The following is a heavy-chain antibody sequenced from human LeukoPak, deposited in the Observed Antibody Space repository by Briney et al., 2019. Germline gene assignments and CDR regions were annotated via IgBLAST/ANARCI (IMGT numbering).Heavy chain of an antibody. CDR1: GFTFSSYA. CDR3: AKDRGSGSYRWFDP. CDR2: ISGSGGST. Sequence: GGSLRLSCAASGFTFSSYAMSWVRQSPGKGLEWVSAISGSGGSTYYADSVKGRFTISRDNSKNTLYLQMNSLRAEDTAVYYCAKDRGSGSYRWFDPWGQGTLVTVSS. D-gene: IGHD3-10*01. J-gene: IGHJ5*02. V-gene: IGHV3-23*01.